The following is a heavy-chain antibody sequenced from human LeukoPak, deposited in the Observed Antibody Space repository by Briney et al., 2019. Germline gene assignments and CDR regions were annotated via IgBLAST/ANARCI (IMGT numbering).Heavy chain of an antibody. CDR3: ARQSTVTSQANY. CDR2: IYYSAST. V-gene: IGHV4-39*01. CDR1: VGSISSSSYY. D-gene: IGHD4-17*01. J-gene: IGHJ4*02. Sequence: SETLSLTCTVSVGSISSSSYYWGWIRQPPGKGLEWIGSIYYSASTYYNPSLNIRVTISVDTSKNQFSLKLSSVTAADTAVYYCARQSTVTSQANYWGQGTLVTVSS.